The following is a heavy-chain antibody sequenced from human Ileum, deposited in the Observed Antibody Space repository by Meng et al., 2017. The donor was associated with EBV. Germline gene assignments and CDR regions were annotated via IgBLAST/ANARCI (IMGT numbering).Heavy chain of an antibody. D-gene: IGHD3-22*01. CDR1: GYSISSTNW. V-gene: IGHV4-28*01. Sequence: QVQLQEPGPGLAKPSHTLSLTCAVSGYSISSTNWWGWSRQPPGKGLEWIGYIYYSGSTSYNPSLKSRVTMSVDTSKNQFSLNLNSVTAVDTAVYYCARNVPGTSAYYDWGQGTLVTVSS. CDR2: IYYSGST. CDR3: ARNVPGTSAYYD. J-gene: IGHJ4*02.